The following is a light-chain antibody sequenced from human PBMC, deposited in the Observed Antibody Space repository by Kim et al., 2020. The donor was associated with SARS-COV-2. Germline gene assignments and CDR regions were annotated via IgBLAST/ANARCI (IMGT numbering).Light chain of an antibody. CDR1: QYVTRG. CDR3: QHRHT. CDR2: DAS. V-gene: IGKV1-5*01. J-gene: IGKJ1*01. Sequence: IHMTQSPSTLSASVGDRVTITCRATQYVTRGLAWYQQKPGRAPKLLIYDASTLDRGLPSRFRGSGSGTEFTLTINSLQPDDFSIFYCQHRHTFAQGTKV.